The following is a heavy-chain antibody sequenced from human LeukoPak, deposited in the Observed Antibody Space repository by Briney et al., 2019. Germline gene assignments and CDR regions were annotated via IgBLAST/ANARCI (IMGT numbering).Heavy chain of an antibody. CDR2: TRYDGSYT. J-gene: IGHJ6*03. Sequence: GGSLRLSCAVSGFSFSSYGMQWVRQAPGKGPEWVAFTRYDGSYTYYANSVKGRFTISRDNSKSTLYLQMDSLRPEDTAVYYCARDTVWYTTHYYMDVWGNGTTVIVSS. CDR1: GFSFSSYG. V-gene: IGHV3-30*02. CDR3: ARDTVWYTTHYYMDV. D-gene: IGHD2-8*01.